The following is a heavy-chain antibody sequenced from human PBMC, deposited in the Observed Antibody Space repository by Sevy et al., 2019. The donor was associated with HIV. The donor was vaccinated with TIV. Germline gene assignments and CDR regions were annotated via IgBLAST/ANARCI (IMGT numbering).Heavy chain of an antibody. CDR3: GGHLPLAYYEILTPDWRRFDN. Sequence: SETLSLTCGVSGDSINSNDYYWGWIRQPPGKGLEWIGTIYYSGSTYYNQSFKSQITISVDTTKNQFSLKLTSVTAADTAMYYCGGHLPLAYYEILTPDWRRFDNWGQGTLVTVSS. CDR1: GDSINSNDYY. J-gene: IGHJ4*02. D-gene: IGHD3-9*01. V-gene: IGHV4-39*01. CDR2: IYYSGST.